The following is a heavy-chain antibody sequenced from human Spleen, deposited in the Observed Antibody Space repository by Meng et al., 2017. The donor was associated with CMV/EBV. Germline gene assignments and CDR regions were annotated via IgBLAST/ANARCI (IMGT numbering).Heavy chain of an antibody. CDR3: ARNDPDYGGNSHMDV. D-gene: IGHD4-23*01. V-gene: IGHV4-39*07. CDR2: IYYSGST. CDR1: GGSISTSSYY. J-gene: IGHJ6*02. Sequence: GSLRLSCTVSGGSISTSSYYWGWIRQPPGKGLEWIGSIYYSGSTNYNPSLKSRVTISVDTSKNQFSLKLSSVTAADTAVYYCARNDPDYGGNSHMDVWGQGTTVTVSS.